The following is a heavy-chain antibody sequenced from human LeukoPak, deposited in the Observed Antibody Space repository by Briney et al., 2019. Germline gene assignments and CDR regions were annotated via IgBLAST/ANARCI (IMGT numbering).Heavy chain of an antibody. CDR2: ISSTISTM. CDR3: ARHSWYSGSLRPFDY. V-gene: IGHV3-48*01. D-gene: IGHD1-26*01. J-gene: IGHJ4*02. CDR1: GFTFSSYS. Sequence: GGSLRLSCAASGFTFSSYSMNWVRQAPGKGLEWVSYISSTISTMYYADSVKGRFTISRDNAKNSLYLQMNSLRAEDTAVYYCARHSWYSGSLRPFDYWGQGTLVTVSS.